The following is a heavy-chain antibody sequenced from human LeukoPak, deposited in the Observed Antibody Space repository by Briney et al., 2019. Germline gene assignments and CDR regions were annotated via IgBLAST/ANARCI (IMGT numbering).Heavy chain of an antibody. CDR2: ISSSSKYI. V-gene: IGHV3-21*01. J-gene: IGHJ4*02. Sequence: GGSLRLSCGDSGSSFSSYSMNWVRQAPGKDLEWVSSISSSSKYIYYADSVKGRFTTSRDNAKNSLYLQMNGLRADDTAVYYCARSPQGTGSPADYWGQGTLVTVSS. CDR3: ARSPQGTGSPADY. CDR1: GSSFSSYS. D-gene: IGHD1-1*01.